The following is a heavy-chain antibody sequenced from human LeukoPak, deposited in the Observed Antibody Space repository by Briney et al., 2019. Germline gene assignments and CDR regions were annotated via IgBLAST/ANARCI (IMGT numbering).Heavy chain of an antibody. CDR1: GCMFSSHG. Sequence: PGRSLRLSCAASGCMFSSHGMHWVRQAPGKGLEWVAVISYDGSKKYYADSVKGRFTISRDNSKNTLYLQMNSLRVEDTAVYYCAKGDYYDVLTGRQNWFGPWGQGTLVTVSS. CDR3: AKGDYYDVLTGRQNWFGP. J-gene: IGHJ5*02. D-gene: IGHD3-9*01. CDR2: ISYDGSKK. V-gene: IGHV3-30*18.